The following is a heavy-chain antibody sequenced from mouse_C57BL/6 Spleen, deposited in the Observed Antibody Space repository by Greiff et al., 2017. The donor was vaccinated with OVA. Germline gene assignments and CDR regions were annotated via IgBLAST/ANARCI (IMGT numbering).Heavy chain of an antibody. CDR1: GYTFTNYW. V-gene: IGHV1-63*01. Sequence: VQLQQSGAELVRPGTSVKLSCKASGYTFTNYWIGWAKQRPGHGLEWIGDIYPGGGYTNYTEKFKGKATLTADKSSSTAYMQFSSLTSEDSASYYWARGGLRSYAMDYWGQGTSVTVSS. CDR3: ARGGLRSYAMDY. CDR2: IYPGGGYT. J-gene: IGHJ4*01. D-gene: IGHD2-4*01.